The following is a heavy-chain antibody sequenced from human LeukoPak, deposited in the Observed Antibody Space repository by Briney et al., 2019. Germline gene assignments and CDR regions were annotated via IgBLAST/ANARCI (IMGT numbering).Heavy chain of an antibody. CDR2: INHSGST. CDR3: ACTVYYGSVDY. CDR1: GGSFSGYY. V-gene: IGHV4-34*01. J-gene: IGHJ4*02. D-gene: IGHD3-10*01. Sequence: PPETLSLTCAVYGGSFSGYYWSWIRQPPGEGLEWIGEINHSGSTNYNPSLKSRVTISVDTSKNQFSLKLSSVTAADTAVYYCACTVYYGSVDYWGQGTLVTVSS.